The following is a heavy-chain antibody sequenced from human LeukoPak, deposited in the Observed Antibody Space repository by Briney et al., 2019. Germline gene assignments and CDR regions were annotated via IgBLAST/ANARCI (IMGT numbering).Heavy chain of an antibody. D-gene: IGHD2-2*01. CDR3: AKDWDIVVVPADAFDI. Sequence: GGSLRLSCAASGFTFRSYAMSGVRHAPGKGLECVSAISGSGGSTYYADSVKGRFTISRDNSKNTLYLQMNSLRAEDTAVYYCAKDWDIVVVPADAFDIWGQGTMVTVSS. CDR1: GFTFRSYA. V-gene: IGHV3-23*01. CDR2: ISGSGGST. J-gene: IGHJ3*02.